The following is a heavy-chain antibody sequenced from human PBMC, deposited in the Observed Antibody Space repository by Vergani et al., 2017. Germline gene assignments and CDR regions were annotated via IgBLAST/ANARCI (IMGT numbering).Heavy chain of an antibody. D-gene: IGHD3-16*02. CDR2: ISYDGSNK. V-gene: IGHV3-30*04. CDR3: ARDAAAGPRNYSWGSYRYPGYFDY. J-gene: IGHJ4*02. Sequence: QVQLVESGGGVVQPGRSLRLSCAASGFTFSSYAMHWVRQAPGKGLEWVAVISYDGSNKYYADSVKGRFTISRDNSKNTLYLQMNSLRAEDTAVYYCARDAAAGPRNYSWGSYRYPGYFDYWGQGTLVTVSS. CDR1: GFTFSSYA.